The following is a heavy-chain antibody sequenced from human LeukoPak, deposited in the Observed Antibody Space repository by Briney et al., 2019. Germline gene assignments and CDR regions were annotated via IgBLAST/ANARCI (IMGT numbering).Heavy chain of an antibody. Sequence: SETLSLTCAVYGGSFSGYYWSWIRQPPGKGLEWIGEINHSGSTNYNPSLKSRVTISVDTSKNQFSLKLSSVTAADTAVYYCARRRGYGSGSYYRGGTNWFDPWGQGTLVTVSS. CDR2: INHSGST. J-gene: IGHJ5*02. CDR3: ARRRGYGSGSYYRGGTNWFDP. D-gene: IGHD3-10*01. V-gene: IGHV4-34*01. CDR1: GGSFSGYY.